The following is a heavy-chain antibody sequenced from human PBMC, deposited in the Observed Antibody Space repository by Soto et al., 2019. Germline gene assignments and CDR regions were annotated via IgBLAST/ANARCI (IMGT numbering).Heavy chain of an antibody. CDR3: ARLFCYDTSGSYYYFDY. CDR1: WGSIYSGGCY. Sequence: TPSLTRSVSWGSIYSGGCYRSLIRQQPGKGLEWIGSIYYNGNTYYNPSLKSRITISLDTSRNQFSLKLSSVTAADTAVYYCARLFCYDTSGSYYYFDYWGQGTLVPVS. V-gene: IGHV4-31*03. J-gene: IGHJ4*02. D-gene: IGHD3-22*01. CDR2: IYYNGNT.